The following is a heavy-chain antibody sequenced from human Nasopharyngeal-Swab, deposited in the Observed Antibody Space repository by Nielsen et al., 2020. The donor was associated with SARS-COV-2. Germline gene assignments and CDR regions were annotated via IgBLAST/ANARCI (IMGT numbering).Heavy chain of an antibody. CDR3: ARDPRLVTMVRGAYYYYYYGMDV. CDR2: IYHSGST. D-gene: IGHD3-10*01. CDR1: GGSISSSNW. V-gene: IGHV4-4*02. J-gene: IGHJ6*02. Sequence: GSLRLSCAVSGGSISSSNWWSWVRQPPGKGLEWIGEIYHSGSTNYNPSLKSRVTISVDKSKNQFSLKLSSVTAADTAVYYCARDPRLVTMVRGAYYYYYYGMDVWGQGTTFTVSS.